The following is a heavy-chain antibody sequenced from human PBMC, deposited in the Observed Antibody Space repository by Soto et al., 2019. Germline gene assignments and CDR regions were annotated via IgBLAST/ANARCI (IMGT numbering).Heavy chain of an antibody. CDR1: GFTFSSYA. CDR2: ISGSGGST. J-gene: IGHJ6*02. D-gene: IGHD2-15*01. Sequence: PGGSLRLSCAASGFTFSSYAMSWVRQAPGKGLEWVSAISGSGGSTYYADSVKGRFTISRDNSKNTLYLQMNSLRAEDTAVYYCAKNAPDIVVVVAATPYYYGMDVWGQGTTVTVSS. CDR3: AKNAPDIVVVVAATPYYYGMDV. V-gene: IGHV3-23*01.